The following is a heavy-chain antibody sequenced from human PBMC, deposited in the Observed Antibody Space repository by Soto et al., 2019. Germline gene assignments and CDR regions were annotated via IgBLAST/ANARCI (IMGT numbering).Heavy chain of an antibody. V-gene: IGHV3-7*01. CDR2: IKQDGSEK. CDR1: GFTFSSYW. CDR3: ARVKWELRYFDWTPNYYGMDV. Sequence: EVQLVESGGGLVQPGGSLRLSCAASGFTFSSYWMSWVRQAPGKGLEWVANIKQDGSEKYYVDSVKGRFTISRDNAKNSLYLQMNSLRAEDTVVYYCARVKWELRYFDWTPNYYGMDVWGQGTTVTVSS. D-gene: IGHD3-9*01. J-gene: IGHJ6*02.